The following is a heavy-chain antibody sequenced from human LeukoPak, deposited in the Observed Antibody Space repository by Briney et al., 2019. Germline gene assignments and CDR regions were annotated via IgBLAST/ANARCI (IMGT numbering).Heavy chain of an antibody. V-gene: IGHV3-23*01. CDR1: GFTFSTYA. CDR3: AKHRVSSGYYAPDAFDI. Sequence: GGSLRLSCAASGFTFSTYAMSWVRQAPGKGLEWLSGLSASGSSTYYADSVQGRITVSRDNSKNTLYLQMNSLRAEDTAVYYCAKHRVSSGYYAPDAFDIWGQGTMVTVSS. J-gene: IGHJ3*02. D-gene: IGHD3-22*01. CDR2: LSASGSST.